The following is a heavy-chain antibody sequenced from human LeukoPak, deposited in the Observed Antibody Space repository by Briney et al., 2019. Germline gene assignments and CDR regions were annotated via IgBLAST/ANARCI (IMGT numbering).Heavy chain of an antibody. CDR2: IIPIFGTA. V-gene: IGHV1-69*05. CDR1: GGTFSSYA. Sequence: SVKVSCKASGGTFSSYAISWVRQAPGQGLEWMGGIIPIFGTANYAQKFQGRVTMTRDTSISTAYMELSRLRSDDTAVYYCARGYCSSTSCYVFFDYWGQGTLVTVSS. CDR3: ARGYCSSTSCYVFFDY. D-gene: IGHD2-2*01. J-gene: IGHJ4*02.